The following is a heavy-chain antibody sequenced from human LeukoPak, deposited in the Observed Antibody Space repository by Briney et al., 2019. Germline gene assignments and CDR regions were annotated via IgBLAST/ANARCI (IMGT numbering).Heavy chain of an antibody. CDR2: IYTSAST. CDR1: CGSISRQY. J-gene: IGHJ2*01. D-gene: IGHD3-22*01. V-gene: IGHV4-4*07. CDR3: ASAMIVVVITSHWYFDL. Sequence: PSETLSLTCTVSCGSISRQYWSWSRQRVGKGLHWIGRIYTSASTTYNPSLKNRFTKSLDTSKNQFSVKLSSVSAADTAVYYCASAMIVVVITSHWYFDLWGRGTLVTVSS.